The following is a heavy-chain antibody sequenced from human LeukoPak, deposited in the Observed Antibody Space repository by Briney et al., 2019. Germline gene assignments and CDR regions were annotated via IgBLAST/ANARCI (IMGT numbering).Heavy chain of an antibody. CDR3: ARAPVTSCRGAFCYPFDY. V-gene: IGHV3-23*01. Sequence: GGSLRLSCAASGFTFSIYGMAWVRQAPGKGLEWVSSISSGGGARYYADSVKGRFTISRDNSKNTLYLQMNRLRVEDAAVYYCARAPVTSCRGAFCYPFDYWGQGTLVTVSS. CDR2: ISSGGGAR. J-gene: IGHJ4*02. CDR1: GFTFSIYG. D-gene: IGHD2-15*01.